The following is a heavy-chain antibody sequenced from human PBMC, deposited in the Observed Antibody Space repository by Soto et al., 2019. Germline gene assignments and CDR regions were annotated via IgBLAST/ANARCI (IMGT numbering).Heavy chain of an antibody. CDR1: GYFFPNYW. J-gene: IGHJ4*02. V-gene: IGHV5-51*01. CDR2: IYPGDSDV. D-gene: IGHD2-15*01. CDR3: ARRSTPWLISGPTDY. Sequence: EVQLVQSEVEVKKPGESLKISCKGSGYFFPNYWIGWVRQMPGKGLEWMGIIYPGDSDVRYSSSFQGQVTISADDSISTTYLQWRSRKASDTAMYYWARRSTPWLISGPTDYWGQGTLVIVSS.